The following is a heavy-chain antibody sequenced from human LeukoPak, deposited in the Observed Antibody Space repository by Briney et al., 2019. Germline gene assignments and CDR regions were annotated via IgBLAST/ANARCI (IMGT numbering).Heavy chain of an antibody. Sequence: SVKVSCKASGGTFSSYAISWVRQAPGQGLEWMGRIIPIFGTANYAQKFQGRVTITTDESTSTAYMELSSLRSEDTAVYYCARDPQYYDILTGRDAFDIWGQGTMVTVSS. J-gene: IGHJ3*02. CDR2: IIPIFGTA. CDR1: GGTFSSYA. D-gene: IGHD3-9*01. CDR3: ARDPQYYDILTGRDAFDI. V-gene: IGHV1-69*05.